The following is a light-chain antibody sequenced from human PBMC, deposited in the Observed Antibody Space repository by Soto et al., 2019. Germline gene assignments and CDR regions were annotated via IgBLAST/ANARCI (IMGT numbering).Light chain of an antibody. CDR3: CSSASSHTYV. J-gene: IGLJ1*01. CDR2: SNN. V-gene: IGLV1-44*01. CDR1: SSNIGSNT. Sequence: QAVVTQPPSASGTPGQRVTISCSGSSSNIGSNTVNWYQQLPGTAPKLLIYSNNQRPSGVPDRFSGSKSGTSASLTISGLQADDEADYYCCSSASSHTYVFGTGTKLTVL.